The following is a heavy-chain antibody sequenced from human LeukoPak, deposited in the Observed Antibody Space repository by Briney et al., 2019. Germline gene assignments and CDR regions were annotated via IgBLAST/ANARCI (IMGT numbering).Heavy chain of an antibody. Sequence: GGSLRLSCAASGFTFSNYGMSWVRQAPGKGLEWVSSISGSGANTHYADSVKGRFTISRDNSKNTLYLQMTSLRAEDTAVYYCARGPRFAIRMIVVVTKGHFDYWGQGTLVTVSS. D-gene: IGHD3-22*01. J-gene: IGHJ4*02. CDR2: ISGSGANT. CDR1: GFTFSNYG. CDR3: ARGPRFAIRMIVVVTKGHFDY. V-gene: IGHV3-23*01.